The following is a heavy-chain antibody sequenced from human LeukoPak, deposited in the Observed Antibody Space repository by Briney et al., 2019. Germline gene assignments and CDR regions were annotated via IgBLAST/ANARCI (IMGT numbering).Heavy chain of an antibody. Sequence: SETLSLTCTVSGGSISSYYWSWIRQPPGKGLEWIGYIYYSGSTNYNPSLKSRVTISVDTSKNQFSLKLSSVTAADTAVYYCARDPPISRFTFGGVIQQTAQFDYWGQGTLVTVSS. CDR3: ARDPPISRFTFGGVIQQTAQFDY. CDR1: GGSISSYY. CDR2: IYYSGST. V-gene: IGHV4-59*01. D-gene: IGHD3-16*01. J-gene: IGHJ4*02.